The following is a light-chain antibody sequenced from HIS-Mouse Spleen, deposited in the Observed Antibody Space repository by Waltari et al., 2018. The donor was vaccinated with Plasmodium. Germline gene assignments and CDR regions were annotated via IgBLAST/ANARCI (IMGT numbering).Light chain of an antibody. CDR2: QDS. Sequence: SYELTQPPSVSVSPGQTARITCSGDKVGVTDACWYQPKQGQSPVLVIYQDSNRPYANPVRFSGSNSGNTANLTFSGTRSMNEANYYCQAWDSSTSVVFGGGTKLTVL. V-gene: IGLV3-1*01. CDR3: QAWDSSTSVV. J-gene: IGLJ2*01. CDR1: KVGVTD.